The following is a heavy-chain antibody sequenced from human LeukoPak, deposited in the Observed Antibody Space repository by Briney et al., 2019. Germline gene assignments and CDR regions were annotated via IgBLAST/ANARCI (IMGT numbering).Heavy chain of an antibody. Sequence: ASVKVSCKASGYTFTSYGISWVRQAPGQGLEWRGWIIAYNGNTNYAQKFQGRVTITRDISTSTVYMELSSLRSEDTAVYYCRREVLSGWLQSRALDYWGQGTLVTVSS. CDR2: IIAYNGNT. CDR3: RREVLSGWLQSRALDY. V-gene: IGHV1-18*01. D-gene: IGHD5-24*01. CDR1: GYTFTSYG. J-gene: IGHJ4*02.